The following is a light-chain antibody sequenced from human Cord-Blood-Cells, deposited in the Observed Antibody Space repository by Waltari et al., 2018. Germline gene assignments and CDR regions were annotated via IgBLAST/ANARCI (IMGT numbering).Light chain of an antibody. CDR3: QQYYSTPPT. CDR2: WAS. CDR1: PSVLYSSNNNNY. J-gene: IGKJ1*01. Sequence: DIVMTQSPDSLAVSLGERAPINCKSSPSVLYSSNNNNYLAWYQQKTGQPPKLLIYWASTRESGVPDRFSGSGSGTDVTLTISSLQAEDVAVYYCQQYYSTPPTFGQGTKVEIK. V-gene: IGKV4-1*01.